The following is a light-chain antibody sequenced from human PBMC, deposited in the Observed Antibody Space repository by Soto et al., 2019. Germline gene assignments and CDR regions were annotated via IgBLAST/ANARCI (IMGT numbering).Light chain of an antibody. CDR1: QSVSSSY. J-gene: IGKJ1*01. CDR3: QQDGSSPWT. V-gene: IGKV3-20*01. Sequence: EIVLTQSPGTLSLSPGERATLSCRASQSVSSSYLAWYQQKPGQAPRLLIYGASSRATGIPDRFSGSGSGTDFTLTISRLEPEDFAVHYCQQDGSSPWTFGQGTKVDIE. CDR2: GAS.